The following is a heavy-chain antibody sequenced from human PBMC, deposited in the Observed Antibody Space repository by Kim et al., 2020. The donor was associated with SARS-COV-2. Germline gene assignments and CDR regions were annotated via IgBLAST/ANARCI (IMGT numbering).Heavy chain of an antibody. CDR3: AKDSLRSSWYLHNFDY. Sequence: GGSLRLSCAASGFTFDDYTMHWVRQAPGKGLEWVSLISWDGGSTYYADSVKGRFTISRDNSKNSLYLQMNSLRTEDTALYYCAKDSLRSSWYLHNFDYWGQGTLVTVSS. CDR1: GFTFDDYT. V-gene: IGHV3-43*01. J-gene: IGHJ4*02. CDR2: ISWDGGST. D-gene: IGHD6-13*01.